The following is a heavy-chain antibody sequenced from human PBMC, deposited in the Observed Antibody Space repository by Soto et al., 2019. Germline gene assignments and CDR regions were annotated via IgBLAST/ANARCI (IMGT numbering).Heavy chain of an antibody. CDR2: IYYSGST. Sequence: ASERLSFPCTVSCDSMSSYYLTCILQPPGKGLDWIVYIYYSGSTTYNPSLRSLVTMSVDTSKNQFSLRLSSVTAADTAVYYCARAKSNYQTFDHWGQGSQVTVSA. J-gene: IGHJ4*02. D-gene: IGHD4-4*01. V-gene: IGHV4-59*01. CDR3: ARAKSNYQTFDH. CDR1: CDSMSSYY.